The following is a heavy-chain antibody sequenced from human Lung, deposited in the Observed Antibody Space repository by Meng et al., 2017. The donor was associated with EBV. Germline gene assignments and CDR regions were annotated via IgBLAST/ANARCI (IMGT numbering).Heavy chain of an antibody. Sequence: QIHFVQSGIEVENPGASVKVTCKASGYTFTTYGISWVRTAPGQGLEWMGWVDPGNGDRNFAQKFQDRVTLTTDTSTSTVYMELRSLRSDDTAVYFCARDRQWLFDSWGQGTLVTVSS. CDR1: GYTFTTYG. D-gene: IGHD6-19*01. CDR2: VDPGNGDR. J-gene: IGHJ4*02. CDR3: ARDRQWLFDS. V-gene: IGHV1-18*01.